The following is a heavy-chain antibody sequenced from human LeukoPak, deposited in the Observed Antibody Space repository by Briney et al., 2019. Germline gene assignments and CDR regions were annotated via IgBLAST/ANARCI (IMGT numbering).Heavy chain of an antibody. D-gene: IGHD2-15*01. V-gene: IGHV3-48*03. Sequence: PGGSLRLSCAVSGFTFSSYEMNWVRQAPGKGLEWVSYISSSGSTIYYADSVKGRFTISRDNAKNSLYLQMNSLRAEDTAVYYCASPGGVAPFDYWGQGTLVTVSS. CDR1: GFTFSSYE. J-gene: IGHJ4*02. CDR2: ISSSGSTI. CDR3: ASPGGVAPFDY.